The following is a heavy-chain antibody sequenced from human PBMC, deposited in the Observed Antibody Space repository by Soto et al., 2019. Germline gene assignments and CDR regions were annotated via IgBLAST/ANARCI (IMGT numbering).Heavy chain of an antibody. D-gene: IGHD3-22*01. CDR1: GFTFSSYA. Sequence: GGSLRLSCAASGFTFSSYAMSWVRQAPGKGLEWVSAISGSGGSTYYADSVKGRFTISRDNSKNTLYLQMNSLRAEDTAVYYCAKDQNYDSSGYYPIFDYWGQGTLVTVSS. J-gene: IGHJ4*02. V-gene: IGHV3-23*01. CDR2: ISGSGGST. CDR3: AKDQNYDSSGYYPIFDY.